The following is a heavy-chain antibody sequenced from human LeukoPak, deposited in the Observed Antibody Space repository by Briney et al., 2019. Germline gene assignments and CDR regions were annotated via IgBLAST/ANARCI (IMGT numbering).Heavy chain of an antibody. J-gene: IGHJ4*02. CDR3: AKDLDTAMVSPFDY. CDR2: ISGTGGNT. CDR1: GFVFSDYA. Sequence: GGSLRLSCVASGFVFSDYAMSWVRQAPGKGLEWVAAISGTGGNTYYADSVKGRFTISRDNSKNTLYLQMNSLRAEDTAVYYCAKDLDTAMVSPFDYWGQGTLVTVSS. V-gene: IGHV3-23*01. D-gene: IGHD5-18*01.